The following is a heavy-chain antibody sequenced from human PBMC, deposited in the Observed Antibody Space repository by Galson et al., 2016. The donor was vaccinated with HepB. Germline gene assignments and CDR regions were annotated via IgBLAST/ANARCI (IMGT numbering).Heavy chain of an antibody. V-gene: IGHV3-23*01. CDR2: ISASGGST. Sequence: SLRLSCAASGFTFSSYAMSWVRQAPGKGLEWVSAISASGGSTYYADSVKGRFTISRDNSKNTLYLQMNSLTAEDTAVYYCARAKPSLRSGSYFDYWGQGTLVTVSS. CDR1: GFTFSSYA. CDR3: ARAKPSLRSGSYFDY. J-gene: IGHJ4*02. D-gene: IGHD3-10*01.